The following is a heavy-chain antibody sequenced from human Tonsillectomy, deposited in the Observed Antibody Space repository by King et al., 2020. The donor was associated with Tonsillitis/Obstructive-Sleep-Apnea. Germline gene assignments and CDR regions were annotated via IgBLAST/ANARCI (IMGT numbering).Heavy chain of an antibody. CDR1: GFTFSSYG. CDR3: ASYLPPRGRIYSGYHFGVGQGNSYGMDV. D-gene: IGHD5-12*01. Sequence: VQLVESGGGVVQPGRSLRLSCAASGFTFSSYGMHWVRQAPGKGLEWVAVIWYDGSNKDYADSVKGRFTISRDNSKNTLYVQMNSLRAEDTAVYYCASYLPPRGRIYSGYHFGVGQGNSYGMDVWGQGTTVTVSS. J-gene: IGHJ6*02. V-gene: IGHV3-33*01. CDR2: IWYDGSNK.